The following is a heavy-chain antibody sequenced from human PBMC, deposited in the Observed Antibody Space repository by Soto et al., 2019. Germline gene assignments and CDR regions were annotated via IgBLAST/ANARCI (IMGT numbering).Heavy chain of an antibody. Sequence: QVQLVQSGAEVKKPGSSVKVSCKASGGTFSSYAISWVRQAPGQGLEWMGEIIPIFGTANYAQKFQGRVTITADESTSTAYMELSSLRSEDTAVYYCARGGRAAEWGYFQHWGQGTLVTVSS. D-gene: IGHD2-8*01. J-gene: IGHJ1*01. V-gene: IGHV1-69*12. CDR1: GGTFSSYA. CDR3: ARGGRAAEWGYFQH. CDR2: IIPIFGTA.